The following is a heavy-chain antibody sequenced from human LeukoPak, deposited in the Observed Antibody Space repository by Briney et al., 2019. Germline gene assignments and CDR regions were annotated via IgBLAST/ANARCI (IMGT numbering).Heavy chain of an antibody. CDR2: IDPSDSYT. D-gene: IGHD3-22*01. V-gene: IGHV5-10-1*01. Sequence: HGESLRISCKGSGYSFTSYWITWVRQMPGKGLEWMGRIDPSDSYTNYSPSFQGHVTFSADKSISTAYLQWSSLKASDTAMYYCARLDRSGYYLDYWGQGTLVTVSS. CDR3: ARLDRSGYYLDY. J-gene: IGHJ4*02. CDR1: GYSFTSYW.